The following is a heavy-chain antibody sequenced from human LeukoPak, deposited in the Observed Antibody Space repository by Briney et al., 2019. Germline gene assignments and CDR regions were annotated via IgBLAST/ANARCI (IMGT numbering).Heavy chain of an antibody. Sequence: GGSLRLSXAASGFTFSSYGTHWVRQAPGKGLEWVAFIRYDGSNKYYADSVKGRFTISRDNSKNTLYLQMNSLRAEDTAVYYCAKALVRLGELSLFPFDYWGQGTLVTVSS. CDR1: GFTFSSYG. D-gene: IGHD3-16*02. J-gene: IGHJ4*02. CDR3: AKALVRLGELSLFPFDY. CDR2: IRYDGSNK. V-gene: IGHV3-30*02.